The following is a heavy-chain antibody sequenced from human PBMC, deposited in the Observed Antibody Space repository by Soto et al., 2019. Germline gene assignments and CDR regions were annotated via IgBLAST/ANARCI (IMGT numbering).Heavy chain of an antibody. CDR3: ATVGFTMVWGAPGGYYGMDV. J-gene: IGHJ6*02. Sequence: ASVKVSCKVSGYTLTELSMHWVRQAPGKGLEWMGGFDPEDGETIYAQKFQGRVTMTEDTSTDTAYMELSSLRSEDTAVYYCATVGFTMVWGAPGGYYGMDVWGQGTTVTVSS. CDR2: FDPEDGET. V-gene: IGHV1-24*01. D-gene: IGHD3-10*01. CDR1: GYTLTELS.